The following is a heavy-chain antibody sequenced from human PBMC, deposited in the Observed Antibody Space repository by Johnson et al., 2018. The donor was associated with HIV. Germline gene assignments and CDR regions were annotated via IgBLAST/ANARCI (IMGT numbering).Heavy chain of an antibody. Sequence: QVQLVESGGGVVQPGRSLRLSCEASGFTFRDYGMHWVRQAPGKGLEWVAVIWFDGLPKYYSDSVKGRFTISRDLSKNPLFLQMNSLRADDTAVYSCAKVAVATAAGGVGLNIWGPGTMVTVSS. D-gene: IGHD6-13*01. CDR1: GFTFRDYG. CDR2: IWFDGLPK. V-gene: IGHV3-33*06. CDR3: AKVAVATAAGGVGLNI. J-gene: IGHJ3*02.